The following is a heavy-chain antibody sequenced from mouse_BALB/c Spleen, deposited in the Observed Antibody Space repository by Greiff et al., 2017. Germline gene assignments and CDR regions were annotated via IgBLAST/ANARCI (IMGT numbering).Heavy chain of an antibody. V-gene: IGHV3-5*02. J-gene: IGHJ2*01. CDR2: IYYSGTI. CDR3: ARDGDYYGFDY. Sequence: EVQLQESGPGLVKPSQTVSLTCTVTGISITTGNYRWSWIRQFPGNKLEWIGYIYYSGTITYNPSLTSRTTITRDTSKNQFFLEMNSLTAEDTATYYCARDGDYYGFDYWGQGTTLTVSS. CDR1: GISITTGNYR. D-gene: IGHD1-1*01.